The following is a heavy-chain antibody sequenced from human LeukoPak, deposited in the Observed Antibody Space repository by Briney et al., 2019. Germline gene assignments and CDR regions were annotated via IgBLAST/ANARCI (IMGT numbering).Heavy chain of an antibody. Sequence: ASVKVACKASGYTFTDYCMHWVRQAPGQGLEWMGWISAYNGDTNYAQKFQGRVTMTTDASTSTVYMELRSLRSDDTAVYYCARKPQGAVIDYWGQGSLVTVSS. D-gene: IGHD4-17*01. V-gene: IGHV1-18*04. CDR1: GYTFTDYC. CDR2: ISAYNGDT. J-gene: IGHJ4*02. CDR3: ARKPQGAVIDY.